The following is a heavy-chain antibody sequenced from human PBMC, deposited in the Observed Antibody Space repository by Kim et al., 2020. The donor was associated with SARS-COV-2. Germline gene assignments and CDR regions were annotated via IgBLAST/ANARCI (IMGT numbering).Heavy chain of an antibody. J-gene: IGHJ4*02. Sequence: QKFKGRVTKTRNTSISTAYMELSSLRSEDTAVYYCARGGYSGYDYIGFDYWGQGTLVTVSS. V-gene: IGHV1-8*01. D-gene: IGHD5-12*01. CDR3: ARGGYSGYDYIGFDY.